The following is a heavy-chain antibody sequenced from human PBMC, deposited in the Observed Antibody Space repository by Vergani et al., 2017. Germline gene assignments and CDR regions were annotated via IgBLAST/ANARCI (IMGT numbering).Heavy chain of an antibody. V-gene: IGHV1-69-2*01. CDR3: ARSAAAGILDY. CDR2: VDPEDGET. D-gene: IGHD6-13*01. Sequence: EVQLVQSGAEVKKPGATMKISCKVSGYTFTDHYMHWVKQAPGKGLEWMGLVDPEDGETIYAEKFKGRVTIAADTSTDTAHLELSSLRSEDTAVYYCARSAAAGILDYWGQGTLVTVSS. CDR1: GYTFTDHY. J-gene: IGHJ4*02.